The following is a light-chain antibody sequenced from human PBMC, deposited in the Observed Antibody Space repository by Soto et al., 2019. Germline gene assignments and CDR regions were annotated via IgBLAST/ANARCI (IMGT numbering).Light chain of an antibody. CDR3: QKYNNAPWT. J-gene: IGKJ1*01. CDR1: PDINNF. Sequence: DIQMTQSPSSLSASVGDRVTITCRASPDINNFLAWYQHKPGKVPKLLIYAASTLQSGVPSRFSGSGSGTDFTLTISILQPEDVATYYCQKYNNAPWTFGQGTKVEI. V-gene: IGKV1-27*01. CDR2: AAS.